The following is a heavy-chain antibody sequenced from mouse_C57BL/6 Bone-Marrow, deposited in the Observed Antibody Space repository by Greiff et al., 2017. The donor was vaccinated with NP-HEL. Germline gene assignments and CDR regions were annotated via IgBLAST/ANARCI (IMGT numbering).Heavy chain of an antibody. V-gene: IGHV1-64*01. J-gene: IGHJ2*01. CDR2: IHPNSGST. Sequence: QVQLKQPGAELVKPGASVKLSCKASGYTFTSYWMHWVKQRPGQGLEWIGMIHPNSGSTNYNEKFKSKATLTVDKSSSTAYMQLSSLTSEDSAVYYCARYREGYFDYWGQGTTLTVSS. CDR1: GYTFTSYW. CDR3: ARYREGYFDY.